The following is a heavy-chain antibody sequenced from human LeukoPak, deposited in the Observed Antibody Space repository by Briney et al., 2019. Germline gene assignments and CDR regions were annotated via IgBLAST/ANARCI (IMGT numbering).Heavy chain of an antibody. CDR3: ARDEPITFRHYYGMDV. CDR2: INAGNGNT. CDR1: GYTFTSYA. J-gene: IGHJ6*02. V-gene: IGHV1-3*01. Sequence: ASVKVSCTASGYTFTSYAMHWVRQAPGQRLEWMGWINAGNGNTKYSQKFQGRVTITRDTSASTAYMELSSLRSEDTAVYYCARDEPITFRHYYGMDVWGQGTTVTVSS. D-gene: IGHD3-16*01.